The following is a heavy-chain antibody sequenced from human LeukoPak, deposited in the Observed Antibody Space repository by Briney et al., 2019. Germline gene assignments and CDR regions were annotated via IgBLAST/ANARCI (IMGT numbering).Heavy chain of an antibody. Sequence: ASVKVSCKVSGYTLTELSMHWVRQAPGKGLEWMGGFDPEDGETIYAQKFQGRVTMTEDTSTDTAYMELSSLRSDDTSVYYCARAPHESYYDSSAYGLSYWGQGTLVTVSS. CDR3: ARAPHESYYDSSAYGLSY. CDR2: FDPEDGET. D-gene: IGHD3-22*01. J-gene: IGHJ4*02. CDR1: GYTLTELS. V-gene: IGHV1-24*01.